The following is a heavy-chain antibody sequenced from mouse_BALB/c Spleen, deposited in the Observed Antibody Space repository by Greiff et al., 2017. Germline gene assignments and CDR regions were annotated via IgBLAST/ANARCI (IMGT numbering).Heavy chain of an antibody. Sequence: EVKLQESGPGLVKPSQSLSLTCTVTGYSITSDYAWNWIRQFPGNKLEWMGYISYSGSTSYNPSLKSRISITRDTSKNQFFLQLNSVTTEDTATYYCARKKDGYYVDYAMDYWGQGTSVTVSS. CDR1: GYSITSDYA. D-gene: IGHD2-3*01. CDR2: ISYSGST. CDR3: ARKKDGYYVDYAMDY. V-gene: IGHV3-2*02. J-gene: IGHJ4*01.